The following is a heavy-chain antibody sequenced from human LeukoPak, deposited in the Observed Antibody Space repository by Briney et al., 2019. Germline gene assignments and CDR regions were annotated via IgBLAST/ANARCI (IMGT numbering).Heavy chain of an antibody. CDR1: GGTFSSYA. V-gene: IGHV1-69*01. J-gene: IGHJ5*02. CDR2: IIPIFGTA. CDR3: ARVGYGANWFDP. D-gene: IGHD6-13*01. Sequence: GSSVKVSCKASGGTFSSYAISWVRQAPGQGLEWMGGIIPIFGTANYTQKFQGRVTITADESTSTAYMELSSLRSEDTAVYYCARVGYGANWFDPWGQGTLVTVS.